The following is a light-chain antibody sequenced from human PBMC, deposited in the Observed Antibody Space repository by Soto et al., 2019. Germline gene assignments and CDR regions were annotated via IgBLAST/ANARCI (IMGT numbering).Light chain of an antibody. CDR2: DAS. V-gene: IGKV3-11*01. CDR1: QSVSSN. J-gene: IGKJ4*01. CDR3: QHHTNWPLT. Sequence: EIVLTQSPATLSLPPGERATLSCRASQSVSSNLAWYQQKPGQAPRLLIYDASNRATDIPARFSGSGSGTDFTLAISSLEPEDFAFYYCQHHTNWPLTFGGGTKVEIK.